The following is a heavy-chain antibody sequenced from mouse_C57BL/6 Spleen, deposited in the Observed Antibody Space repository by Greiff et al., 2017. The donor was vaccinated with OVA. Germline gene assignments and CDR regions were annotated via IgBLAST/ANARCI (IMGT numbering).Heavy chain of an antibody. CDR2: IHPNSGST. V-gene: IGHV1-64*01. D-gene: IGHD1-1*01. Sequence: VQLQQPGAELVKPGASVKLSCKASGYTFTSYWMHWVKQRPGQGLEWIGMIHPNSGSTNYNEKFKSKATLTVDKSSSTAYMQLSSLTSEDSAVYYCARSSNYYGSSYGYFDVWGTGTTVTVSS. CDR1: GYTFTSYW. CDR3: ARSSNYYGSSYGYFDV. J-gene: IGHJ1*03.